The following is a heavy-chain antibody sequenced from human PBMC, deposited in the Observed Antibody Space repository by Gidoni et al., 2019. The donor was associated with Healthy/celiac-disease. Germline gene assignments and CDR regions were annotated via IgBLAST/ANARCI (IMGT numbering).Heavy chain of an antibody. Sequence: QLQLQESGPGLVKPSETLSTTCTVSGGSISSSRYYWGWIRQPPWKVLEWIGIIYYSGCTYHHPSLKSRVTISVDTSKHQFSLKLSSVTAADTAVYYCARMGDIVVVPAARGYYYYGMDVWGQGTTVTVSS. D-gene: IGHD2-2*01. J-gene: IGHJ6*02. CDR1: GGSISSSRYY. CDR2: IYYSGCT. V-gene: IGHV4-39*07. CDR3: ARMGDIVVVPAARGYYYYGMDV.